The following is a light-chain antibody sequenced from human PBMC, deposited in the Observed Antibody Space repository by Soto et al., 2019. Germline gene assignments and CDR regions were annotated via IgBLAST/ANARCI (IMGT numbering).Light chain of an antibody. Sequence: DIQMTQSPSTLSASVGDRVTITCRASQSISSWLAWYQQKPGKAPKLLIYKASSLESGVPSRFSGSGSGTVFTLTISILQPDYLATYYCQQYNSFPTFGQGTKVEIK. CDR1: QSISSW. V-gene: IGKV1-5*03. CDR3: QQYNSFPT. CDR2: KAS. J-gene: IGKJ1*01.